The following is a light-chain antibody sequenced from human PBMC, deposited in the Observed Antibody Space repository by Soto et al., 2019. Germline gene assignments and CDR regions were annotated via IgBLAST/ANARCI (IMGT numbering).Light chain of an antibody. V-gene: IGKV1-5*01. Sequence: DIQMTQSPSSLSASVGDRVTITCRASQGISTYLNWYQQKPGKAPKLLIYDASSLESGVPSRFSGSGSGTEFTLTISSLQPDDFATYYCQQYNSYSPWTFGQGTKVDI. CDR2: DAS. J-gene: IGKJ1*01. CDR1: QGISTY. CDR3: QQYNSYSPWT.